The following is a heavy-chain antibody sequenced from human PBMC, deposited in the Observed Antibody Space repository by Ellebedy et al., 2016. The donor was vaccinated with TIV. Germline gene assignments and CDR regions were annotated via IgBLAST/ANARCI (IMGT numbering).Heavy chain of an antibody. D-gene: IGHD6-13*01. Sequence: PGGSLRLSCTASGFTVGNNYMNWLLQAPGKGLEWVSLIYSGGDTVYADSVKGRFTISRDSSKNTLYLQMNSLRAEDTAVYYCARDPPGIAASGPYKWGQGTLVTVSS. V-gene: IGHV3-53*01. CDR3: ARDPPGIAASGPYK. CDR2: IYSGGDT. J-gene: IGHJ4*02. CDR1: GFTVGNNY.